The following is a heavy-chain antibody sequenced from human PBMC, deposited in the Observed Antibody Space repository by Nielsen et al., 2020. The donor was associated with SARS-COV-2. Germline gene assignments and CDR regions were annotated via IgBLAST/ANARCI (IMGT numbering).Heavy chain of an antibody. Sequence: ASVKVSCKASGYTFTDYYMHWVRQAPGQGLEWMGRINPNSGGTNYAQKFQGRVTMTRDTSISTAYMELSRLRSDDTAVYYCARGTFLEWYCYYGMDVWGQGTTVTVSS. CDR1: GYTFTDYY. CDR2: INPNSGGT. J-gene: IGHJ6*02. D-gene: IGHD3-3*01. V-gene: IGHV1-2*06. CDR3: ARGTFLEWYCYYGMDV.